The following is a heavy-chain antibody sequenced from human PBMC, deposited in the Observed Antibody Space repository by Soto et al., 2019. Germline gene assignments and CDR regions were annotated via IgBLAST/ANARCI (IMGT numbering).Heavy chain of an antibody. CDR1: GASIRDKY. J-gene: IGHJ5*02. CDR2: ISNGGTT. CDR3: ATKSDYRGWFDP. Sequence: PSETLSLTCSISGASIRDKYWSWIRQSPGKGLECIGRISNGGTTIYNPSLKSRVTMSLATSKTHFSLKLTSVTAADTGLYYCATKSDYRGWFDPWGQGTLVTVSS. D-gene: IGHD1-26*01. V-gene: IGHV4-4*07.